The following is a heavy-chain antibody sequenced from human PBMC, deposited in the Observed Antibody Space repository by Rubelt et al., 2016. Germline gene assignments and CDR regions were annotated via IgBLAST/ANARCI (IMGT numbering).Heavy chain of an antibody. V-gene: IGHV4-39*07. CDR2: IYYSGST. D-gene: IGHD3/OR15-3a*01. CDR3: ARTLSGLAIMEPWCGDFDY. Sequence: QLQLQESGPGLVKPSETLSLTCTVSGGSISSSSYYWGWIRQPPGKGLEWIGSIYYSGSTYYNPSLKCRVTISVDTSKNQFSLKLSSVTAADTAVYYCARTLSGLAIMEPWCGDFDYWGQGTLVTVSS. J-gene: IGHJ4*02. CDR1: GGSISSSSYY.